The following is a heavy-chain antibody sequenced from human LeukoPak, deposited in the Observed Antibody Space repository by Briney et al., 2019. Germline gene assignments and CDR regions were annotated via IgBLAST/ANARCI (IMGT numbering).Heavy chain of an antibody. Sequence: GESLKISCAASGFTFSSYWMSWVRQAPGKGLEWLANIKQDGSEKYYVDSVKGRFTISRDNAKNSLYLQMNSLRAEDTAVYYCARDLTGTYYYYYYMDVWGKGTTVTVSS. D-gene: IGHD1-1*01. J-gene: IGHJ6*03. CDR2: IKQDGSEK. CDR1: GFTFSSYW. CDR3: ARDLTGTYYYYYYMDV. V-gene: IGHV3-7*01.